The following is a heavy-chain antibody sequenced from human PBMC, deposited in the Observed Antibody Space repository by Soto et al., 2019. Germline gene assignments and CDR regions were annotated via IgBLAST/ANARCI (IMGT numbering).Heavy chain of an antibody. D-gene: IGHD3-22*01. Sequence: QVQLQESGPGLVKPSQTLSLTCTVSGSSISSGDYYWSWIRQPPGKGLEWIGYIYYSGSTYYNPSLKSRVTISVDTSKNQFSLKLSSVTAADTAVYYCTADYYDSSGYYKDFDYWGQGTLVTVSS. J-gene: IGHJ4*02. V-gene: IGHV4-30-4*01. CDR2: IYYSGST. CDR1: GSSISSGDYY. CDR3: TADYYDSSGYYKDFDY.